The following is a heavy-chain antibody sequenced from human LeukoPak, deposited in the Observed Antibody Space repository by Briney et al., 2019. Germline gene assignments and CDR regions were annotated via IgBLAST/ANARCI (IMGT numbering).Heavy chain of an antibody. D-gene: IGHD2-8*02. CDR1: GGTFSSYA. CDR3: ARSGLWGYYFDY. Sequence: ASVKVSCKASGGTFSSYAISWVRQAPGQGLGWMGGIIPIFGTANYAQKFQGRVTITADESTSTAYMELSSLRSEDTAVYYCARSGLWGYYFDYWGQGTLVTVSS. J-gene: IGHJ4*02. CDR2: IIPIFGTA. V-gene: IGHV1-69*13.